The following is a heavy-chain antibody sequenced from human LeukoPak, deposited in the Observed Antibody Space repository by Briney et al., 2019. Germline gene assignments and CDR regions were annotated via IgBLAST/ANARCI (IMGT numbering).Heavy chain of an antibody. CDR3: GRVTTWLLRNHRVYYFDY. CDR1: GGSISSTTYF. Sequence: ASETLSLTCTVSGGSISSTTYFWGWIRRPPGKGLEWIGSIYYSGNTYYNPSLKSRVTISVDTSKNQFSLKLNSVTAADTAVYYCGRVTTWLLRNHRVYYFDYWGQGTLVTVSS. D-gene: IGHD3-22*01. V-gene: IGHV4-39*07. J-gene: IGHJ4*01. CDR2: IYYSGNT.